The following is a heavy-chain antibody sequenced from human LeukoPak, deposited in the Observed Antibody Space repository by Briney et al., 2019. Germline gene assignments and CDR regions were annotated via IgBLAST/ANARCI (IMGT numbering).Heavy chain of an antibody. J-gene: IGHJ3*02. CDR1: GGSISSGGYY. D-gene: IGHD4-17*01. V-gene: IGHV4-31*03. CDR3: ARDSVTHDAFDI. Sequence: SETLSLTCTVSGGSISSGGYYWSWVRQHPGEGVEWIGYISYSGSTYYIPSLKIRVTISVDTSKIVFSLKLSSVTAADSSVYYCARDSVTHDAFDIWGQGTMVTVSS. CDR2: ISYSGST.